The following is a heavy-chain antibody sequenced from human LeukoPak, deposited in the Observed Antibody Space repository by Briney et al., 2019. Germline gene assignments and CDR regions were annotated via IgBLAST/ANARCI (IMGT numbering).Heavy chain of an antibody. J-gene: IGHJ4*02. D-gene: IGHD6-13*01. CDR1: GGSFSGYY. Sequence: SETESLTCAVYGGSFSGYYWSWIRQPPGKGLEWIGEINHSGSTNYNPSLKSRVTISVDTSKNQFSLKLSSVTAADTAVYYCARPGSSWFLALEYWGQGTLVTVSS. CDR3: ARPGSSWFLALEY. CDR2: INHSGST. V-gene: IGHV4-34*01.